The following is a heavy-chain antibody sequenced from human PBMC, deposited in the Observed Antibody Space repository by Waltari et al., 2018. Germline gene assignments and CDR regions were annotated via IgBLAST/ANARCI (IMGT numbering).Heavy chain of an antibody. Sequence: QVQLVAYGGGLVKHGGYMRLSCAASGFTSSDSYMSWTSQAPGKGLEWVSYISSSGSTIYYADSVKGRFTISRDNAKNSLYLQMNSLRAEDTAVYYCASWWIQLGAFDIWGQGTMVTVSS. J-gene: IGHJ3*02. V-gene: IGHV3-11*01. CDR2: ISSSGSTI. D-gene: IGHD5-18*01. CDR1: GFTSSDSY. CDR3: ASWWIQLGAFDI.